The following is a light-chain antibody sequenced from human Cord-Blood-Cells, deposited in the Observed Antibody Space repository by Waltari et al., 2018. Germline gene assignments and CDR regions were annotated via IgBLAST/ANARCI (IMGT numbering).Light chain of an antibody. V-gene: IGKV2-29*02. CDR2: EVS. J-gene: IGKJ4*01. CDR1: QSLLHMDGKTY. CDR3: MQGIHPPLT. Sequence: DIVMTQTPLSLSVTPGQPASISCKSSQSLLHMDGKTYLYWYLQKPGQSPQLLIYEVSRRVAGVPDRFSGSGAGTDFTLKISRVEAEDVGVYYCMQGIHPPLTFGGGTKVEIK.